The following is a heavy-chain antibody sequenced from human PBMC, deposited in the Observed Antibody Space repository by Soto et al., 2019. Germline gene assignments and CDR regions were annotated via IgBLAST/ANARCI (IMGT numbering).Heavy chain of an antibody. CDR1: GYTFTSYG. CDR2: ISAYNGNT. J-gene: IGHJ5*02. CDR3: ARDRADYDFWGGYCCWFDP. Sequence: GASVKVSCKASGYTFTSYGISWVRQAPGQGLEWMGWISAYNGNTNYAQKLQGRVTMTTDTSTSTAYMELRSLRSDDTAVYYCARDRADYDFWGGYCCWFDPWGQGTLVTVSS. V-gene: IGHV1-18*01. D-gene: IGHD3-3*01.